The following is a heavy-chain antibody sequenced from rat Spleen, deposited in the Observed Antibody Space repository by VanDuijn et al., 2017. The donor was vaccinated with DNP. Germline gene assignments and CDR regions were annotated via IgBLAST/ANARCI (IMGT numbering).Heavy chain of an antibody. Sequence: EVLLVESDGGLVQPGRSLKLSCAVSGFTFSDYYMAWVRQAPAKGLEWVATISYDGRSTYYRDSVKGRFTISRDNAKSTLYLQMNSLKSEDTATYYCARSRLPGYYPFACWGQGTLVTVSS. D-gene: IGHD1-4*01. CDR2: ISYDGRST. CDR3: ARSRLPGYYPFAC. J-gene: IGHJ3*01. V-gene: IGHV5-29*01. CDR1: GFTFSDYY.